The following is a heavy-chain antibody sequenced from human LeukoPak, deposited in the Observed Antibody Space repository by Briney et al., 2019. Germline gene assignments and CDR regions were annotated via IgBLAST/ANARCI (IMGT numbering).Heavy chain of an antibody. CDR3: AREPYSSGWYGAGDY. Sequence: ASVKVSCKASGYTFTSYGISWVRQAPGQGLEWMGWISAYNGNTNYAQKFQGRVTMTRDTSISTAYMELSRLRSDDTAVYYCAREPYSSGWYGAGDYWGQGTLVTVSS. CDR2: ISAYNGNT. V-gene: IGHV1-18*01. D-gene: IGHD6-19*01. CDR1: GYTFTSYG. J-gene: IGHJ4*02.